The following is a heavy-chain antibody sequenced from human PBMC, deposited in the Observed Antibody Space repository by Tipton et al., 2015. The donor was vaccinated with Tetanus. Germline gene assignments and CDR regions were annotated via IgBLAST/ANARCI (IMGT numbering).Heavy chain of an antibody. CDR3: ARAHCTDGVCNFDF. Sequence: VQLVQSGGEVKKPGESLKISCKGSGYIFNNYWIGWVRQKPGKGLEWMGIIYPSDSDTRYSPSFQGQVTIPVDKSINTAYLQWSSLKASDSSMFYCARAHCTDGVCNFDFWGQGALVTVAS. CDR2: IYPSDSDT. V-gene: IGHV5-51*01. CDR1: GYIFNNYW. D-gene: IGHD2-8*01. J-gene: IGHJ4*02.